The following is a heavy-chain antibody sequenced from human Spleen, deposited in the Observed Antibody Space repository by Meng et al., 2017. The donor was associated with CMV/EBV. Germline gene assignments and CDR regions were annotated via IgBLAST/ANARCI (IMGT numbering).Heavy chain of an antibody. D-gene: IGHD2-2*01. CDR2: IYSGGGIT. CDR1: GFTFRSYA. J-gene: IGHJ3*02. V-gene: IGHV3-23*03. CDR3: ARLYCSSTSCPRGGDAFDI. Sequence: GGSLRLSCAASGFTFRSYAMNWVRQAPGKGLEWVSVIYSGGGITYYADSVKGRFTISRDNAKNSLYLQMNSLRAEDTAVYYCARLYCSSTSCPRGGDAFDIWGQGTMVTVSS.